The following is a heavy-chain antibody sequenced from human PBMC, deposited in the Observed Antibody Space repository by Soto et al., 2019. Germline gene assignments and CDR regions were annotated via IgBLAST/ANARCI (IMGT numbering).Heavy chain of an antibody. V-gene: IGHV3-23*01. D-gene: IGHD3-3*01. CDR3: AKAYPYYDFWSGYSIPGMDV. CDR2: ISGSGGST. J-gene: IGHJ6*02. Sequence: GGSLRLSCAVSGFTFSSYAMSWVRQAPGKGLEWVSAISGSGGSTYYADSVKGRFTISRDNSKNTLYLQMNSLRAEDTAVYYCAKAYPYYDFWSGYSIPGMDVWGQGTTVTVSS. CDR1: GFTFSSYA.